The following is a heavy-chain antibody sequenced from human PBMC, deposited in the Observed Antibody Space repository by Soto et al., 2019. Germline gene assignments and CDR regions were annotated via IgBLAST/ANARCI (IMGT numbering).Heavy chain of an antibody. V-gene: IGHV4-31*03. J-gene: IGHJ4*02. Sequence: SETLSLTCTVSGGSISSGGYYWSWIRQHPGKGLEWIGYIYYSGITYYNPSLKSRVTISVDTSKNQFSLKLSSVTAADTAVYYCARELAGSYFYSGFFDYWGQGTLVTVSS. CDR1: GGSISSGGYY. CDR3: ARELAGSYFYSGFFDY. CDR2: IYYSGIT. D-gene: IGHD1-26*01.